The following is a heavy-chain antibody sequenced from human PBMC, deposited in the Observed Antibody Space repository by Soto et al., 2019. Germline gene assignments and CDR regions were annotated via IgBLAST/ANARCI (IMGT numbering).Heavy chain of an antibody. CDR1: GFTFSDHS. CDR2: ISTTGRYI. D-gene: IGHD5-18*01. Sequence: EVQLVESGGGLVKPGGSLRLSCAASGFTFSDHSMNWVRQAPRKGFEWVSSISTTGRYIYYSDSMAGRFTISRDNAKNSLYLQINSLRGDDTAIYYCAAGTDTAMEQGADYWGQGTLVTVSS. J-gene: IGHJ4*02. V-gene: IGHV3-21*01. CDR3: AAGTDTAMEQGADY.